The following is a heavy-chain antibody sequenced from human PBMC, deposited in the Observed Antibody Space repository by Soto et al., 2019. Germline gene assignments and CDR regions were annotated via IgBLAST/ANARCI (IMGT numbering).Heavy chain of an antibody. V-gene: IGHV6-1*01. CDR3: ARDDYGGNFHYYYYGMDV. J-gene: IGHJ6*02. D-gene: IGHD4-17*01. CDR1: GDSVSSNSAA. Sequence: SQTLSLTCSIAGDSVSSNSAAWNWIRQSPSRGLEWLGRTYYRSKWYNDYAVSVKSRITINPDTSKNQFSLQLNSVTPEDTAVYYCARDDYGGNFHYYYYGMDVWGQGTTVTSP. CDR2: TYYRSKWYN.